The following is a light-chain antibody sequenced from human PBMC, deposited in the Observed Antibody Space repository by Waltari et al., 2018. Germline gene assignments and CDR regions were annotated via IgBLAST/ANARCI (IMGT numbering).Light chain of an antibody. V-gene: IGKV3-20*01. CDR3: QHYGSSLYT. Sequence: VVLTQFPGTLSLSPGETATLSCRTSQSLVNIYLAWYQQKPGQAPRLLIYATSTRASGIPDRFSGSESGTDFTLTISRLEPEDFAVYYCQHYGSSLYTFGQGTKLELK. CDR1: QSLVNIY. J-gene: IGKJ2*01. CDR2: ATS.